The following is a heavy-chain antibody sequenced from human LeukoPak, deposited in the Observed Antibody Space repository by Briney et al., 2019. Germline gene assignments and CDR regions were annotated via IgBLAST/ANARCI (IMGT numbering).Heavy chain of an antibody. CDR3: ARGANRGVISKILGY. D-gene: IGHD3-10*01. Sequence: ASVTVSCTASGGTFSSYAISWVRQAPGQGLEWMGGIIPIFGTANYAQKFQGRVTITADESTSTAYMELSSLRSEDTAVYYCARGANRGVISKILGYWGQGTLVTVSS. J-gene: IGHJ4*02. CDR2: IIPIFGTA. V-gene: IGHV1-69*13. CDR1: GGTFSSYA.